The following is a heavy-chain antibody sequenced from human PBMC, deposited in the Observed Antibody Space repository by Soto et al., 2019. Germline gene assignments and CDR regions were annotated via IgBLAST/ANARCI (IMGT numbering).Heavy chain of an antibody. CDR3: AKGPSMDRGGYYYYYYGMDV. D-gene: IGHD3-10*01. CDR2: ISYDGSNK. Sequence: PGGSLRLSCAASGFTFSSYGMHWVRQAPGKGLEWVAVISYDGSNKYYADSVKGRFTISRDNSKNTLYLQMNSLRAEDTAVYYCAKGPSMDRGGYYYYYYGMDVWGQGPTVTVSS. V-gene: IGHV3-30*18. J-gene: IGHJ6*02. CDR1: GFTFSSYG.